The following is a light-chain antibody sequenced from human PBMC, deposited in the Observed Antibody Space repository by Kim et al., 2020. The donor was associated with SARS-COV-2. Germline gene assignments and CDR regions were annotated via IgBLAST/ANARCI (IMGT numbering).Light chain of an antibody. CDR2: AVV. V-gene: IGKV3-20*01. CDR3: QHYGDSPGT. CDR1: RRITSDF. J-gene: IGKJ1*01. Sequence: EIVLTQSPGTLSLSPGDSDTLSCRASRRITSDFLAWYQHKPGQAPRLLIFAVVIRATGIPDRFSGSGSVTDFTLTISRLEPEDSAVYYCQHYGDSPGTFGQGTKVDIK.